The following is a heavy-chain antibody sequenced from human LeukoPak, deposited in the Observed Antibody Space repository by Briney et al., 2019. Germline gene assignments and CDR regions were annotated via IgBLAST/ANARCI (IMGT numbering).Heavy chain of an antibody. Sequence: PGGSLRLSCAASGFTVSSNYMSWVRQAPGKGLEWVSVIYSGGSAYYADSVKGRFTISRDNSKNTLYLQMNSLRAEDTAVYYCARDPVFPIAVAGRVYWGQGTLVTVSS. CDR1: GFTVSSNY. D-gene: IGHD6-19*01. CDR2: IYSGGSA. J-gene: IGHJ4*02. CDR3: ARDPVFPIAVAGRVY. V-gene: IGHV3-66*01.